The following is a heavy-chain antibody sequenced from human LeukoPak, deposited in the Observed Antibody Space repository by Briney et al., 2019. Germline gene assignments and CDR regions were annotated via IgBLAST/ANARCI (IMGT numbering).Heavy chain of an antibody. CDR3: ARRVVVPTAGSFDP. V-gene: IGHV5-10-1*01. CDR2: IDPSDSYT. J-gene: IGHJ5*02. CDR1: GSRFTNYW. D-gene: IGHD2-2*01. Sequence: GESLQISCKGSGSRFTNYWISWVRQLPGKGLEWMGRIDPSDSYTSYSPSFQGHVTISVDKSISTAYLQWSSLEASDTAMYYCARRVVVPTAGSFDPWGQGTLVIVSS.